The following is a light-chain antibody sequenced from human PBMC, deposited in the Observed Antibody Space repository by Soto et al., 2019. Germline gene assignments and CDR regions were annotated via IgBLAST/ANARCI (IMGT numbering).Light chain of an antibody. Sequence: QSVLTQPASVSGSPGQSITISCTGTSSDVGGYNYVSWYQQHQGKAPILMIYHVTNRPSGVSNRFSASKSGNTASLTISGLQAEDEADYYCSSYASSSTYVFGTGTKVTVL. J-gene: IGLJ1*01. V-gene: IGLV2-14*03. CDR3: SSYASSSTYV. CDR1: SSDVGGYNY. CDR2: HVT.